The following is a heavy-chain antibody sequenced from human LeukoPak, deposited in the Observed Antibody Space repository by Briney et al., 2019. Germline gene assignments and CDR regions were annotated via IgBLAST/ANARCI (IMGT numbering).Heavy chain of an antibody. CDR3: AKDSRYCSSTSCRDWFDP. J-gene: IGHJ5*02. V-gene: IGHV3-23*01. CDR1: GFTFSSYA. D-gene: IGHD2-2*01. Sequence: GGSLRLSRAASGFTFSSYAMSWVRQAPGKGLEWVSAISGSGGSTYYADSVKGRFTISRDNSKNTLYLQMNSLRAEDTAVYYCAKDSRYCSSTSCRDWFDPWGQGTLVTVSS. CDR2: ISGSGGST.